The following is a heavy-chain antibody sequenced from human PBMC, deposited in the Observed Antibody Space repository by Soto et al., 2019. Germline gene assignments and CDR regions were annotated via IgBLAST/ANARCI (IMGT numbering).Heavy chain of an antibody. CDR3: ARVPYYDILTGDDAFDI. D-gene: IGHD3-9*01. V-gene: IGHV4-34*01. J-gene: IGHJ3*02. Sequence: SETLSLTCAVYGGSFSGYYWSWIRQPPGKGLEWIREINHSGSTNYNPSIKSRDTISVDTSKNQFSLKLSTVTAADTSVYYCARVPYYDILTGDDAFDIWGQGTMVTVSS. CDR1: GGSFSGYY. CDR2: INHSGST.